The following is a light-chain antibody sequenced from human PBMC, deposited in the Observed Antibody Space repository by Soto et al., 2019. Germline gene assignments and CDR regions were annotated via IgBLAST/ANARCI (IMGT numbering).Light chain of an antibody. Sequence: QSVLTQPPSASGTPGQRVTISCSGSSSNIGSNTVNWYQQFPGTAPKLLIYNNNQRPSRVPDRFSGSKSGTSASLAISGLQSEDEADYYCAAWDDSLNGPLFGGGTKLTVL. CDR3: AAWDDSLNGPL. CDR2: NNN. V-gene: IGLV1-44*01. J-gene: IGLJ2*01. CDR1: SSNIGSNT.